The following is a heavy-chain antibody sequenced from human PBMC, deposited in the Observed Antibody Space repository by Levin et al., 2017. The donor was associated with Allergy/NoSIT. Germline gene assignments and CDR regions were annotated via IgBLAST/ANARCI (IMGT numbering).Heavy chain of an antibody. V-gene: IGHV3-23*01. D-gene: IGHD6-13*01. Sequence: QSGESLKISCVTSGFTFSDYGMIWVRQAPGKGLEWLSVISGSGDITYYADSVEGRFTISRDNSKNTPYLHMISLRAEDTAVYYCGNVGSSSPSGSSGYWGQGTLVTVSS. J-gene: IGHJ4*02. CDR2: ISGSGDIT. CDR1: GFTFSDYG. CDR3: GNVGSSSPSGSSGY.